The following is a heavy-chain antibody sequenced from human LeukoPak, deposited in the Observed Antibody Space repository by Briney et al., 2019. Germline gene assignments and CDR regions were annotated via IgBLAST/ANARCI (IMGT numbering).Heavy chain of an antibody. Sequence: GGSLRLSCAASGFTFSSYATSWVRQAPGKGLEWISGISGSGASTYYADSVKGRFTISRDDSRNTLYLQMNSLRGDDTAVYYCAKDVGKWESLHFFDYWGQGTLVTVSS. CDR1: GFTFSSYA. J-gene: IGHJ4*02. D-gene: IGHD1-26*01. V-gene: IGHV3-23*01. CDR3: AKDVGKWESLHFFDY. CDR2: ISGSGAST.